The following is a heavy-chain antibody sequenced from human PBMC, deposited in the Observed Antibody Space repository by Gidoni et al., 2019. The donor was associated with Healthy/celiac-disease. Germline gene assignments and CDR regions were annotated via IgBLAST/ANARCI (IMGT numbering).Heavy chain of an antibody. V-gene: IGHV3-49*03. J-gene: IGHJ4*02. Sequence: EVQLVESGGGLVQPGRSLRLSCTASGFTFGDYAMSWFRQAPGKGLEWVGFIRSKAYGGTTEYAASVKGRFTISRDDSKSIAYLQMNSLKTEDTAVYYCTQSRATANFDYWGQGTLVTVSS. CDR1: GFTFGDYA. CDR2: IRSKAYGGTT. CDR3: TQSRATANFDY. D-gene: IGHD1-26*01.